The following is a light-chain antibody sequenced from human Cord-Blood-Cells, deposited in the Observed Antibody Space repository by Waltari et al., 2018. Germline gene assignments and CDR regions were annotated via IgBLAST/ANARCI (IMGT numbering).Light chain of an antibody. CDR3: QKYNRAPIT. V-gene: IGKV1-27*01. CDR2: AAS. J-gene: IGKJ5*01. CDR1: QGISTY. Sequence: DIHKTHSPSSVSASGGDSVTITCRASQGISTYIAWYHQKPGKVPKLLIYAASTWQSGVPARFSGSGSGTDFTLTISSLQPEDVAAYYCQKYNRAPITFGQGTRLEIK.